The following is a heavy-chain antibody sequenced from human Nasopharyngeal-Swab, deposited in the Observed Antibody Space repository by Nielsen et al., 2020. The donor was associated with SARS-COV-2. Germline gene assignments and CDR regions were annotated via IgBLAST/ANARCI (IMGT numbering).Heavy chain of an antibody. CDR2: ISGSGGST. J-gene: IGHJ4*02. CDR3: AKDNSPFPVHYDLWSGPTYFDY. CDR1: GFTFSSYA. Sequence: GESLKISCAASGFTFSSYAMSWVRQAPGKGLEWVSAISGSGGSTYYADSVKGRFTIARHNSKNTLYLQMNSLRAEDTAVYYCAKDNSPFPVHYDLWSGPTYFDYWGQGTLVTVSS. V-gene: IGHV3-23*01. D-gene: IGHD3-3*01.